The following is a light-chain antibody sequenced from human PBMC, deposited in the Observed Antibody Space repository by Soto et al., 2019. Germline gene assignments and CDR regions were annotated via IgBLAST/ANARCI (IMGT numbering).Light chain of an antibody. J-gene: IGLJ2*01. CDR1: SSDVGGYNY. CDR2: EVS. Sequence: QSVLTRHPSASGSPGQSVTISCTGTSSDVGGYNYVSWYQQHPGKAPKLMISEVSKRPAGVPDRFSGSKSGNTASLTVSGLQAEDEADYYCSSFAGNNNLVFGAGTQLTVL. V-gene: IGLV2-8*01. CDR3: SSFAGNNNLV.